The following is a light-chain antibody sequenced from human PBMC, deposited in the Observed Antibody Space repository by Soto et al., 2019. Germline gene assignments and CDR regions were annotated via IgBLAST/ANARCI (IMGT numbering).Light chain of an antibody. J-gene: IGKJ5*01. CDR2: AAS. V-gene: IGKV1-39*01. CDR1: QGISTS. Sequence: DIQMTQSPSSLSASVGDRVTITCLASQGISTSLNWYQQKPGKAPKLLIYAASSLQSGVPSRFSGSGSETDFTLTISSLQPEDFATYSCQQSYSTPITFGQGTRLEIK. CDR3: QQSYSTPIT.